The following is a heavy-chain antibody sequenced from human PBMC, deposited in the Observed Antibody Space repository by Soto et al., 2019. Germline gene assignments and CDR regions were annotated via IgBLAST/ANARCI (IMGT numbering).Heavy chain of an antibody. D-gene: IGHD3-22*01. J-gene: IGHJ4*02. V-gene: IGHV2-5*02. Sequence: QITLKESGPTLVKPTQTLTLTCTFSGFSLSTRGVGVAWIRQPPGKALEWLALIYWDDDKRYSPSLKNRLTITKHTSKNQVVLTMTNMDPVDTATYYCARDSSGYYGFDYWGQGTLVTVSS. CDR2: IYWDDDK. CDR1: GFSLSTRGVG. CDR3: ARDSSGYYGFDY.